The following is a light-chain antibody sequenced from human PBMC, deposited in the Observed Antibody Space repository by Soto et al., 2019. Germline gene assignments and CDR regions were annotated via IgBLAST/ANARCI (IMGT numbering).Light chain of an antibody. CDR1: SSDVGGNNY. CDR3: SSYAGSNTWV. CDR2: EVS. Sequence: QPVLTQPPSASGPPGQSVIISCTGTSSDVGGNNYVSWYQQYPGKAPKLIIYEVSKRPSGVPDRFSGSKSGNTASLTVSGLQAEDEADYYCSSYAGSNTWVFGGGTKLTVL. V-gene: IGLV2-8*01. J-gene: IGLJ3*02.